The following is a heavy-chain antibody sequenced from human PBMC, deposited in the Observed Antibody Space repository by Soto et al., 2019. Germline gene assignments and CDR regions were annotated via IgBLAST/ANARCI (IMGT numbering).Heavy chain of an antibody. V-gene: IGHV1-18*01. CDR3: ARQLATAFDY. Sequence: QVPLVQSGADVKKTGASVKVSCKASGYTFTNYNINWVRQAPGQGLEWMGWISPYNGNTYNAQKFHGRITMTTDTSTSTVYMELRSLRSDDTALYYCARQLATAFDYWGQGTLVTVSS. CDR1: GYTFTNYN. D-gene: IGHD6-13*01. CDR2: ISPYNGNT. J-gene: IGHJ4*02.